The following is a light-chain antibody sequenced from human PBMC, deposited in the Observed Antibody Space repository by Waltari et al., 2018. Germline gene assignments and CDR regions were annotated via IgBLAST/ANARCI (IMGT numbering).Light chain of an antibody. CDR3: QQRINWPRT. CDR1: QRVGRY. CDR2: EAS. Sequence: EIVLTQSPATLSLSPGERATLSCRASQRVGRYLAWYQQKPCQAPRLLIDEASNRATGIPARFSGSGSGTDFPLTISSLEPEDVAVYHCQQRINWPRTFGQGTKVEI. J-gene: IGKJ1*01. V-gene: IGKV3-11*01.